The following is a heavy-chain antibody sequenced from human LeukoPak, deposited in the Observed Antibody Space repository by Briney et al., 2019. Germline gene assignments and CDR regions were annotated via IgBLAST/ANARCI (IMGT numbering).Heavy chain of an antibody. CDR2: IYSGGST. D-gene: IGHD5-18*01. Sequence: GGSLRLSCAASGFTVSSNYMSWVRQAPGKGLEWVSIIYSGGSTFYADSVKGRFTISRDNSKNTLYLQMNSLRAEDTAVYYCAKGGDSYGYGFSDYWGQGTLVTVSS. V-gene: IGHV3-53*01. CDR3: AKGGDSYGYGFSDY. CDR1: GFTVSSNY. J-gene: IGHJ4*02.